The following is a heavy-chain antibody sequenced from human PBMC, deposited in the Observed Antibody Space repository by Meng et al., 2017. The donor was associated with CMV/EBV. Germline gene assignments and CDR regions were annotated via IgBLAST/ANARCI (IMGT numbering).Heavy chain of an antibody. CDR1: GGSISSYY. J-gene: IGHJ4*02. D-gene: IGHD3-10*01. V-gene: IGHV4-59*01. CDR3: ARDMTVLDY. CDR2: IYYSGRT. Sequence: SEPLSLTCTVSGGSISSYYWSWIRQPPGKGLEWIGYIYYSGRTNYNPSLKSRVTISVDTSKNQFSLKLSAVTAADTAVYDCARDMTVLDYWGQGTLVTVSS.